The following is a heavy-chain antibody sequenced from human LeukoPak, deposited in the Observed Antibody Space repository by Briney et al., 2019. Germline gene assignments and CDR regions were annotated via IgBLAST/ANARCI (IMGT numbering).Heavy chain of an antibody. D-gene: IGHD3-22*01. CDR2: ISSSSSYI. J-gene: IGHJ4*02. CDR3: ARDRGYYDSSGYYYGNYFDY. V-gene: IGHV3-21*01. Sequence: GGSLRLSCAASGFTFDDYAMHWVRQAPGKGLEWVSSISSSSSYIYYADSVKGRFTISRDNAKNSLYLQMNSLRAEDTAVYYCARDRGYYDSSGYYYGNYFDYWGQGTLVTVSS. CDR1: GFTFDDYA.